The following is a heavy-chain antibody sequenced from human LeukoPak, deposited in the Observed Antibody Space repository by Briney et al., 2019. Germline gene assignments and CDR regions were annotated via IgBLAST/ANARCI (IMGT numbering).Heavy chain of an antibody. J-gene: IGHJ4*02. CDR2: INPSGGST. Sequence: ASVKVSCKASGYTFTSYYMHCVRQAPGQGLEWMGIINPSGGSTSYAQKFQGKVTMTRDTSTSTVYMELSSLRSEDTAVYYCARDPTINTDDSSGGFDYWGQGTLVSVSS. D-gene: IGHD3-22*01. CDR1: GYTFTSYY. CDR3: ARDPTINTDDSSGGFDY. V-gene: IGHV1-46*01.